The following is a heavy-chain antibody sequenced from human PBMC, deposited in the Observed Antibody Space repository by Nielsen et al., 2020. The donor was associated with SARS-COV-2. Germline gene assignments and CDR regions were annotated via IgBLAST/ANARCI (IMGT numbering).Heavy chain of an antibody. Sequence: ASVKVSCKASGYTFTSYGISWVRQAPGQGLEWMGIINPSGGRTSYAQKFQGRVTMTRDTSTSTVYMDLSSLRSEDTAVYYCAREQWLVPNGYFDYWGQGTLVTVSS. CDR2: INPSGGRT. CDR3: AREQWLVPNGYFDY. D-gene: IGHD6-19*01. CDR1: GYTFTSYG. J-gene: IGHJ4*02. V-gene: IGHV1-46*01.